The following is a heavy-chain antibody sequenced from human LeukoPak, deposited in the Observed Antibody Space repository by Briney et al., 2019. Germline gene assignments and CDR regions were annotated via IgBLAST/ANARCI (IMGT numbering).Heavy chain of an antibody. J-gene: IGHJ4*02. CDR3: ARDAPGNTALDY. CDR1: GFTFVSYW. V-gene: IGHV3-74*01. D-gene: IGHD5-18*01. Sequence: GGSLRLSCAASGFTFVSYWMHWVRQAPGKGLVWVSRINGYGSSTDFADSVKGRFTTSRDNAKNTLYLQMNSLRAEDTAVYYCARDAPGNTALDYWGQGTLVTVSS. CDR2: INGYGSST.